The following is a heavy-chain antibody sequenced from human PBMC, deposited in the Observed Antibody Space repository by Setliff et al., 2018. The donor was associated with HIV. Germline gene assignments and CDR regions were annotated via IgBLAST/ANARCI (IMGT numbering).Heavy chain of an antibody. CDR3: ARELRAMVVRIFDY. Sequence: PSETLSLTCSVSGGSIKSGDYYWSWVRQRPGKGLEWIGYISYSGSTYSDPSLKSRVAMSVDTSKNQFSLKLSSVTAANTAVYYCARELRAMVVRIFDYWGQGTLVTVSS. CDR2: ISYSGST. CDR1: GGSIKSGDYY. J-gene: IGHJ4*02. V-gene: IGHV4-30-4*01. D-gene: IGHD5-18*01.